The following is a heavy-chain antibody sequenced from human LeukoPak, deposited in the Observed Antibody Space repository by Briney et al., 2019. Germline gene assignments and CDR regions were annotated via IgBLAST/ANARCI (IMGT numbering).Heavy chain of an antibody. CDR2: IYYSGST. V-gene: IGHV4-59*01. J-gene: IGHJ6*03. D-gene: IGHD3-22*01. Sequence: SETLSLTCTVSGDSISSDYWSWIRQPPGKGLEWIGYIYYSGSTNYSPSLKSRVTISVDTSKNQFSLKLSSVTAADTAVYYCARDREDYYDGSGYYDFYYMDVWGKGTTVTVSS. CDR3: ARDREDYYDGSGYYDFYYMDV. CDR1: GDSISSDY.